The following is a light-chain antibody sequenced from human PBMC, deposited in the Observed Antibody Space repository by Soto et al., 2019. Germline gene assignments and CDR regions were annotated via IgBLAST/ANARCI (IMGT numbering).Light chain of an antibody. J-gene: IGKJ1*01. Sequence: DIQITQSPSTLSASVRDRVTITCRASQSISSWLAWYQQKPGKAPKLLIYDASSLESGVPSRFSGSGSGTEFTLTISSLQPDDFATYYCQQYNSYSGTFGQGTKVDIK. V-gene: IGKV1-5*01. CDR2: DAS. CDR3: QQYNSYSGT. CDR1: QSISSW.